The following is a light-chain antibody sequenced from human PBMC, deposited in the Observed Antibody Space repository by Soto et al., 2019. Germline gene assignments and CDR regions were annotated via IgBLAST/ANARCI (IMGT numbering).Light chain of an antibody. V-gene: IGLV2-23*02. Sequence: QSALTQPASVSGSPGQSITISCAGSSSDIGSYNLVSWYQQHPGKAPKLVIYDVDLRPSGVSDRFSGSKSGNTASLTISGLLAEDEADYYCSSYVGSISVVFGGGTKVTVL. J-gene: IGLJ3*02. CDR1: SSDIGSYNL. CDR3: SSYVGSISVV. CDR2: DVD.